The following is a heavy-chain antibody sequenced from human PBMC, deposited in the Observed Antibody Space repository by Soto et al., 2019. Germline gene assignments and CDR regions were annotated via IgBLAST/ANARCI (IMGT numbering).Heavy chain of an antibody. D-gene: IGHD3-22*01. J-gene: IGHJ4*02. CDR1: GFTFDDYA. Sequence: GGSLRLSCAASGFTFDDYAMHWVRQAPGKGLEWVSGISWNSGSIGYADSVKGRFTISRDNAKNSLYLQMNSLRAEDTALYYCAKDGLAYYYDSSGYFDYWGQGTLVTVSS. CDR2: ISWNSGSI. CDR3: AKDGLAYYYDSSGYFDY. V-gene: IGHV3-9*01.